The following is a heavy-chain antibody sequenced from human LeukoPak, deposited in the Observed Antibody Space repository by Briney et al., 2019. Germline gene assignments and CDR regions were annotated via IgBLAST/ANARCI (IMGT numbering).Heavy chain of an antibody. D-gene: IGHD6-13*01. CDR3: ARGDRKAENFDY. Sequence: SPTLSLTCAISGDSVSSNSAAWNWLRQSPSRGLEWLGRTYYRYKRYKDYAVSGKSRITVKPDTTKNKVSLQLNSVTPEDTAVYYCARGDRKAENFDYWGQGTLVTVSS. CDR2: TYYRYKRYK. CDR1: GDSVSSNSAA. J-gene: IGHJ4*02. V-gene: IGHV6-1*01.